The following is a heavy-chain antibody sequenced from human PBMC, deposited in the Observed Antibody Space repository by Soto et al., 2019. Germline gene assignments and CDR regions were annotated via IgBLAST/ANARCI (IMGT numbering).Heavy chain of an antibody. CDR1: GGTFSSYA. D-gene: IGHD1-26*01. J-gene: IGHJ6*02. CDR2: IIPIFGTA. V-gene: IGHV1-69*01. CDR3: ARGMHGSYYAYYYGMDV. Sequence: QVQLVQSGAEVKKPGSSVKVSCKPSGGTFSSYAISWVRQAPGQGLEWMGGIIPIFGTANYAQKFQGRVTITADEPTSTADMELSSLSTEDTAVYYCARGMHGSYYAYYYGMDVWGQGTTVTVSS.